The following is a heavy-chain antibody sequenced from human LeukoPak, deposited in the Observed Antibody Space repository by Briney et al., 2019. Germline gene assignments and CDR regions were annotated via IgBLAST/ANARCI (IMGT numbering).Heavy chain of an antibody. CDR1: GFXFSTYA. D-gene: IGHD3-10*01. CDR3: AVGSYYFDY. J-gene: IGHJ4*02. V-gene: IGHV3-23*01. Sequence: GGSLRLSCAASGFXFSTYAINWVRQAPGKGLEWVSGISGSSASTYYADSVKGRFTISRDNSKNTLYVQMNSLRAEDTAVYYCAVGSYYFDYWGQGTLVTVSS. CDR2: ISGSSAST.